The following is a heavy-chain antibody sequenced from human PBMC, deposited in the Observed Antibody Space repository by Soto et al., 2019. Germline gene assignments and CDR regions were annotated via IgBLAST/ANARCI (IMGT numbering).Heavy chain of an antibody. V-gene: IGHV3-23*01. CDR3: ARKVPGSTSRPDYWYFDL. Sequence: EVQLLESGGGLVQPGGSLRLSCAGSGFNFINYAMNWVRQAPGKGLEWVSTISGGGDAPFFADSVRGRFTISRDNSKNTVTLQINKLGVDDTAVYYCARKVPGSTSRPDYWYFDLWGRGTLVTVSS. J-gene: IGHJ2*01. CDR1: GFNFINYA. D-gene: IGHD3-10*01. CDR2: ISGGGDAP.